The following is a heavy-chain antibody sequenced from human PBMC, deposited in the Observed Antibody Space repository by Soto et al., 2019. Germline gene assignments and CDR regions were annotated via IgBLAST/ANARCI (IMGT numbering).Heavy chain of an antibody. D-gene: IGHD3-22*01. CDR1: GASISSGDYS. Sequence: QLHLQESGSGLVRPSQTLTLTCAVSGASISSGDYSWTWIRQPPGRGLEWIGYIYHSGNTYYNPSLKSRVTISVVRSKKQFFLDLNYVTAADTAVYYCARFGHSGGYFPSYFDSWGQGTLVTVSS. CDR3: ARFGHSGGYFPSYFDS. J-gene: IGHJ4*02. V-gene: IGHV4-30-2*01. CDR2: IYHSGNT.